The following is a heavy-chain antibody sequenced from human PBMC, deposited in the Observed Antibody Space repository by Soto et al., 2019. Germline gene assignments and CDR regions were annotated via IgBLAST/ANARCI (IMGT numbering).Heavy chain of an antibody. V-gene: IGHV5-51*01. Sequence: PGESLKISCKGSGYRFTSFWIGWVRQMPGKGLEWLGIIYPGDADIRYTPSFQGQVTMSADKSISTAYPQWSSLEASDTAIYYCARGIEMARIGWFDPWGQGTLVTVSS. J-gene: IGHJ5*02. D-gene: IGHD5-12*01. CDR3: ARGIEMARIGWFDP. CDR2: IYPGDADI. CDR1: GYRFTSFW.